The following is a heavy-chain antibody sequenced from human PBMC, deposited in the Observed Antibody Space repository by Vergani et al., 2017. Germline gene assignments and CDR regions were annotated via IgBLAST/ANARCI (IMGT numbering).Heavy chain of an antibody. Sequence: QVQLVQSGAEVKKPGASVKVSCKASGYTFTSYGISWVRQAPGQGLEWMGWISAYNGNTNYAQKLQGRVTMTTDTSTSTAYMELRSLRSDDTAVYDCARDPDIVVVPAAPYYYCYYGMDVWGQGTTVTVSS. J-gene: IGHJ6*02. V-gene: IGHV1-18*04. CDR1: GYTFTSYG. CDR2: ISAYNGNT. D-gene: IGHD2-2*01. CDR3: ARDPDIVVVPAAPYYYCYYGMDV.